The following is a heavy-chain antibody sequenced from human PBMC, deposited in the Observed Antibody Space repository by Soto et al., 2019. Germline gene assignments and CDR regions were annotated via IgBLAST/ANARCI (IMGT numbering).Heavy chain of an antibody. CDR2: IYNSGTT. Sequence: SETLSLTCTVSGGSISNYYCSWIRQHPGKGLEYIGFIYNSGTTNYHPSLKSRVTISVDTSKNQFSLKLSSVTAADTAVYYCTREPLTWGQGTLVTVSS. J-gene: IGHJ4*02. CDR3: TREPLT. V-gene: IGHV4-59*12. CDR1: GGSISNYY.